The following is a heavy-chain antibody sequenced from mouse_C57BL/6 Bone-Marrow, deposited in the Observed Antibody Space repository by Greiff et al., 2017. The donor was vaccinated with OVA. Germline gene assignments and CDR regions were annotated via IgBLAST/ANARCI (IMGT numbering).Heavy chain of an antibody. Sequence: QVQLQQSGAELVRPGASVTLSCKASGYTFTDYEMHWVKQTPVHGLEWIGAIDPETGGTAYTQKFKGKAILTAYKSSSTAYMELRSLTSEDSAVYYCTRSDSNYEDFDYWGQGTTLTVSS. CDR2: IDPETGGT. V-gene: IGHV1-15*01. J-gene: IGHJ2*01. D-gene: IGHD2-5*01. CDR3: TRSDSNYEDFDY. CDR1: GYTFTDYE.